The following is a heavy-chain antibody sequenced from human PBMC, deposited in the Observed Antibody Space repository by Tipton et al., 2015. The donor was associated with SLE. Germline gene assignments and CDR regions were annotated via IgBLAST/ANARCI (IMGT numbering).Heavy chain of an antibody. CDR3: ARGCGRGGDCYSGAPDAFDI. CDR2: IYYSGST. Sequence: TLSLTCTVSGGSISSHYWSWIRQPPGKGLEWIGYIYYSGSTNYNPSLKSRVTISVDTSKNQFSLKLSSVTAADTAVYYCARGCGRGGDCYSGAPDAFDIWGQGTMVTVSS. CDR1: GGSISSHY. V-gene: IGHV4-59*08. D-gene: IGHD2-21*01. J-gene: IGHJ3*02.